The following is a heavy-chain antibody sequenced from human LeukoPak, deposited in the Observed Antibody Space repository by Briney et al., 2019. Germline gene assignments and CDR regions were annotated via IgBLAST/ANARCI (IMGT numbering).Heavy chain of an antibody. Sequence: SVKVSCKASGGTFSSYAISWVRQAPGQGLEWMGGIIPIFGTANYAQKFQGRVTLTTDTSANTAYLELRSLRSDDTALYYCARDHLDIVPTIYSFWGQGTLVTVSS. CDR2: IIPIFGTA. D-gene: IGHD5-12*01. V-gene: IGHV1-69*05. CDR3: ARDHLDIVPTIYSF. CDR1: GGTFSSYA. J-gene: IGHJ4*02.